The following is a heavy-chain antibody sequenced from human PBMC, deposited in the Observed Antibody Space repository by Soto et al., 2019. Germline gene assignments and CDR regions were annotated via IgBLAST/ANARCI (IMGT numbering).Heavy chain of an antibody. CDR2: VYYRGRS. D-gene: IGHD4-17*01. CDR1: GGSVTNSSYY. V-gene: IGHV4-39*01. CDR3: VSQRTTVPTQAYFDY. J-gene: IGHJ4*02. Sequence: LSLTCTVSGGSVTNSSYYWGWIRQSPGKGLEWIGSVYYRGRSYSKSSVKSRVTISVDTSKNRFSLSLNSVTASGTAVYFCVSQRTTVPTQAYFDYWGPGALVTVSS.